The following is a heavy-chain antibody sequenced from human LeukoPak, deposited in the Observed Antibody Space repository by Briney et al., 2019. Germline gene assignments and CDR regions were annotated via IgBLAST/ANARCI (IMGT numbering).Heavy chain of an antibody. CDR2: IDYDGDT. CDR1: GFACHNLLMA. CDR3: ARIRWPVGSNWFRSTGYFDF. V-gene: IGHV2-70*17. J-gene: IGHJ4*02. Sequence: RGCGPALVKPTRTLTLTCNFCGFACHNLLMAVDWVRQTHGKALEWLKRIDYDGDTFYNADLKTRLAISNDSSNTQVVLTMTNIDPVDTATYYCARIRWPVGSNWFRSTGYFDFWGQGTPVTVSS. D-gene: IGHD3-10*01.